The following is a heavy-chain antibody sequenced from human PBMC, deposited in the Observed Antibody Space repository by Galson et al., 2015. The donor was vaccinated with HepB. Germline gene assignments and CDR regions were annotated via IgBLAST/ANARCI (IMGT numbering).Heavy chain of an antibody. V-gene: IGHV4-39*01. Sequence: SETLSLTCTVSGGSISGSSYYWGWIRQPPGKGLEWIGSVYYSGSTYYNPSLKSRVAISIDTSKNQFSLKLSSVTAADTAVYYCARYGSGIRGFDPWGQGTLVTVSS. D-gene: IGHD3-10*01. CDR3: ARYGSGIRGFDP. J-gene: IGHJ5*02. CDR1: GGSISGSSYY. CDR2: VYYSGST.